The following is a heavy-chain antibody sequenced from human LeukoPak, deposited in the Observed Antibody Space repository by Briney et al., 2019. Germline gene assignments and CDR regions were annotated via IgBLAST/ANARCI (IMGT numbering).Heavy chain of an antibody. CDR3: ARRLGSYSSSSELDKGIYYFDF. J-gene: IGHJ4*02. CDR1: GYSFTTYY. D-gene: IGHD6-6*01. CDR2: IYPGDSDT. Sequence: PGESLKISCKGFGYSFTTYYIGWVRQVPGKGLEYMGIIYPGDSDTRYSPSFQGQVTISADRSIRTAYLQWSSLKASDSAVYYCARRLGSYSSSSELDKGIYYFDFWGQGTLVTVSS. V-gene: IGHV5-51*01.